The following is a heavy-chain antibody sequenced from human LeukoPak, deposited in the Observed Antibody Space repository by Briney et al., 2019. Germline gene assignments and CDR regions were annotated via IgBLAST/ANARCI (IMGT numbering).Heavy chain of an antibody. V-gene: IGHV3-74*03. CDR2: TYFDGSST. CDR3: ARETPVAGAYYFDY. J-gene: IGHJ4*02. CDR1: GFTFSSYW. D-gene: IGHD6-19*01. Sequence: PGGSLRLSCAASGFTFSSYWMHWVRQAPGKGLVWVSGTYFDGSSTMYADSVKGRFTISRDNAKNTLYLQMNSLRAEDTAVYYCARETPVAGAYYFDYWGQGALVTVSS.